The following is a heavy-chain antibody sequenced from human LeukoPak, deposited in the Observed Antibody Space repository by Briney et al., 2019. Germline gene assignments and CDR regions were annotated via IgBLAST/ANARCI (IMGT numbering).Heavy chain of an antibody. CDR3: ARDVGAYCSSTSCFTKD. CDR2: ISYDGSNK. Sequence: PGRSLRLSCAASGFTFSSYAMHWVRQAPGKGLEWVAVISYDGSNKYYADSVKGRFNISRDNSKNTLYLQMNSLRAEDTAVYYCARDVGAYCSSTSCFTKDWGQGTLVTVSS. J-gene: IGHJ4*02. CDR1: GFTFSSYA. V-gene: IGHV3-30*04. D-gene: IGHD2-2*01.